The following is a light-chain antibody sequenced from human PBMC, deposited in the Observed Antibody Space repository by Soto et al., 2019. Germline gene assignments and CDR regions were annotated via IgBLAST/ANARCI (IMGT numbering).Light chain of an antibody. CDR2: GTS. Sequence: EIVLTQSPGTLSLSPGERATLSCRASQSVSSSNLAWYQQKPGQAPRLLIYGTSSRATGIPDRFCGSGSGTDFTLTISRLEPEDFGVYYCQQYGSSTYTFGQGTKLEIK. V-gene: IGKV3-20*01. J-gene: IGKJ2*01. CDR3: QQYGSSTYT. CDR1: QSVSSSN.